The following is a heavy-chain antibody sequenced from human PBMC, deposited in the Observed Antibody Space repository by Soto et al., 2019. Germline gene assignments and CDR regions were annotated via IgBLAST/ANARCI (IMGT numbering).Heavy chain of an antibody. V-gene: IGHV4-39*01. Sequence: SETLSLTCTVSGGSISSSTYYWGWIRQPPGKGLECVETIYYDGGAYYNPSLKSRVTISIDTSKNQFSLNLSSVTAADTAVYYCARSSIAPRLFMYPFDYWGQGTLVTV. CDR3: ARSSIAPRLFMYPFDY. CDR1: GGSISSSTYY. J-gene: IGHJ4*02. CDR2: IYYDGGA. D-gene: IGHD6-6*01.